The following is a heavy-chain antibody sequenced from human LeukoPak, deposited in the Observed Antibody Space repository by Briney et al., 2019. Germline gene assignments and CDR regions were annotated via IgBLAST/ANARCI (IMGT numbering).Heavy chain of an antibody. V-gene: IGHV1-24*01. D-gene: IGHD3-9*01. CDR2: FDPEDGET. CDR3: ARAYGLRYFDWLLLGPYYYYYYMDV. CDR1: GYTLTELS. Sequence: ASVKVSCKVSGYTLTELSMHWVRQAPGKGLEWMGGFDPEDGETIYAQKFQGRVTMTEDTSTDTAYMELSSLRSEDTAVYYCARAYGLRYFDWLLLGPYYYYYYMDVWGKGTTVTISS. J-gene: IGHJ6*03.